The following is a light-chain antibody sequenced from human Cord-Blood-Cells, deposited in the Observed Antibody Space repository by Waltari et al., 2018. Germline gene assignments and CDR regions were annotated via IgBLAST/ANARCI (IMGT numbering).Light chain of an antibody. V-gene: IGLV2-14*01. CDR1: SSDVGGYNY. CDR2: DVS. CDR3: SSYTSSSTRV. Sequence: QSALTQPASVSGSPGQSITISCTGTSSDVGGYNYFPWYQQHPGKAPKLMIYDVSNRPSGVSNSFSGSKSGNTASLTISGLQAEDEADYYCSSYTSSSTRVFGGGTKLTVL. J-gene: IGLJ3*02.